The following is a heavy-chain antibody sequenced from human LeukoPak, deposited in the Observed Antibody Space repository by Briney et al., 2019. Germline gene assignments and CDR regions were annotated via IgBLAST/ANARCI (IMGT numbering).Heavy chain of an antibody. CDR1: GYTFSGYY. CDR2: IIPIFGTA. J-gene: IGHJ6*03. CDR3: ARDRNYYDSSGYYWVTHDSFYYYYMDV. D-gene: IGHD3-22*01. Sequence: SVKVSCKASGYTFSGYYIHWVRQAPGQGLEWMGGIIPIFGTANYAQKFQGRVTITADESTSTAYMELSSLRSEDTAVYYCARDRNYYDSSGYYWVTHDSFYYYYMDVWGKGTTVTISS. V-gene: IGHV1-69*13.